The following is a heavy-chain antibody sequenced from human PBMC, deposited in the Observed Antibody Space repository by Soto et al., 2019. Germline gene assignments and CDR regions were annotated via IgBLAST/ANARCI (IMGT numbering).Heavy chain of an antibody. D-gene: IGHD3-9*01. CDR2: IYYSGST. J-gene: IGHJ6*03. CDR1: GGSISSYY. Sequence: PSETLSLTCTVSGGSISSYYWSWIRQPPGKGLEWIGYIYYSGSTNYNPSLKSRVTISVDTSKNQFSLKLSSVTAADTAVYYCARWMKDYDILTGYPIVYYYYMDVWGKGTTVTVSS. CDR3: ARWMKDYDILTGYPIVYYYYMDV. V-gene: IGHV4-59*08.